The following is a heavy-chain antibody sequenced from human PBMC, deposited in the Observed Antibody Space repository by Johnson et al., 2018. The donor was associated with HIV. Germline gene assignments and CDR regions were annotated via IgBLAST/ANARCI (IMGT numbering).Heavy chain of an antibody. D-gene: IGHD3-10*01. Sequence: QMQLVESGGGVVQAGRSLRLSCAASGFSFSNCPMRWVRQARGKGLEWMAFIRYDGSNKYYADSVKGRFTISRDNSKNTLYLQMDSLRAEDTAVYYCAKDRGLWFGDDAVDIWGQGTMVTVSS. J-gene: IGHJ3*02. CDR2: IRYDGSNK. CDR3: AKDRGLWFGDDAVDI. CDR1: GFSFSNCP. V-gene: IGHV3-30*02.